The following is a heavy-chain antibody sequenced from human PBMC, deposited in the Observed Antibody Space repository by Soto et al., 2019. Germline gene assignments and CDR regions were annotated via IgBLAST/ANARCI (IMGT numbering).Heavy chain of an antibody. V-gene: IGHV3-33*01. Sequence: PGGSLRLSCAASGFTFSSYGMRWVRQAPGKGLEWVAVIWYDGSNKYYADSVKGRFTISRDNSKNTLYLQMNSLRAEDTAVYYCARESLAVAGRGFDYWGQGTLVTVSS. CDR3: ARESLAVAGRGFDY. J-gene: IGHJ4*02. CDR1: GFTFSSYG. CDR2: IWYDGSNK. D-gene: IGHD6-19*01.